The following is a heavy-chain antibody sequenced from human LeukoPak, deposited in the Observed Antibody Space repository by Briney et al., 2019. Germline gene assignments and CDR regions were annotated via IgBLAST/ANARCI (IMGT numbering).Heavy chain of an antibody. J-gene: IGHJ4*02. D-gene: IGHD1-26*01. CDR3: ASREGYFES. CDR2: ISAYNGDT. CDR1: GYTFTNYG. V-gene: IGHV1-18*04. Sequence: ASVKLSCKASGYTFTNYGISWVRQAPGQGLEWMGWISAYNGDTNYAQKLQGRVTMTTDTSTSTAYMELRTLRSDDTAVYYCASREGYFESWGEGTLVTVSS.